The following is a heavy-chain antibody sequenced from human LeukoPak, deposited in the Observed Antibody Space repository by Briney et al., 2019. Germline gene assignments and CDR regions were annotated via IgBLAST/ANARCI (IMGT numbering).Heavy chain of an antibody. V-gene: IGHV3-48*01. J-gene: IGHJ4*02. CDR2: ISSGSRTI. CDR1: GFTFSSYS. CDR3: ARESITGDRDFDY. D-gene: IGHD7-27*01. Sequence: GGSLRLSCAASGFTFSSYSMNWVRQAPGRGLEWLSYISSGSRTIYYADSVKGRFTISRDNAKHSLYFQLNSLRVDDTAVYYCARESITGDRDFDYWGQGTLITVSS.